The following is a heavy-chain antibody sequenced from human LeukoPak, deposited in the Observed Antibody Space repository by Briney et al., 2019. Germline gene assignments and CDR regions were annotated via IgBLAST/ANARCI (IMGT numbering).Heavy chain of an antibody. CDR2: IYYSGST. D-gene: IGHD2-2*01. J-gene: IGHJ6*02. Sequence: SETLSLTCTVSGGSISSSSYYWGWIRQPPGKGLEWIGSIYYSGSTYYNPSLKSRVTISVDTSKNQFSLKLSSVTAADTAVYYCARDDIVVVPAAHYYYGMDVWGQGTTVTVSS. V-gene: IGHV4-39*07. CDR3: ARDDIVVVPAAHYYYGMDV. CDR1: GGSISSSSYY.